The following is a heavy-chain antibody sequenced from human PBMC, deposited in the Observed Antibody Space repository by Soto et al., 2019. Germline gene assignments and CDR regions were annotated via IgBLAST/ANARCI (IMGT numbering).Heavy chain of an antibody. J-gene: IGHJ6*03. D-gene: IGHD2-21*01. CDR2: INHSGSI. CDR1: GGSFSGYY. V-gene: IGHV4-34*01. CDR3: ARGGISHWAYFYYMDV. Sequence: TSETLSLTCAVYGGSFSGYYWSWIRQPPGKGLEWIGEINHSGSINYNPSLKSRVTISVDTSKNQFSLTLNSVTAADTATYYCARGGISHWAYFYYMDVWDRGTTVTVSS.